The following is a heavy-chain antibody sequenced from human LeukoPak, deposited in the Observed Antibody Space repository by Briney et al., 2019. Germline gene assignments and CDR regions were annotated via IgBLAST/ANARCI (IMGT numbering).Heavy chain of an antibody. D-gene: IGHD5-18*01. CDR3: ARDVTGYSYGSGYYYYYMDV. CDR2: IYHSGST. CDR1: GYSISSGYY. V-gene: IGHV4-38-2*02. Sequence: PSETLSLTCTVSGYSISSGYYWGWIRQPPGKGLEWIGSIYHSGSTYYNPSLKSRVTISVDTSKNQFSLKLSSVTAADTAVYYCARDVTGYSYGSGYYYYYMDVWGKGTTVTVSS. J-gene: IGHJ6*03.